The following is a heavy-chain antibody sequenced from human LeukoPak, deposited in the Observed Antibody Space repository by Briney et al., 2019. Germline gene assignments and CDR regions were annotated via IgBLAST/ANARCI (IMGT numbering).Heavy chain of an antibody. D-gene: IGHD1-7*01. V-gene: IGHV4-59*01. CDR3: ARGPVGGTTYNDGDAFDI. J-gene: IGHJ3*02. Sequence: PSETLSLTCTVSGGSISRYYWSWIRQPPGKGLEWIGYSYYSGSTNYNPSLKSRVTISVDTSKNQFSLKLSSVTAADTAVYYCARGPVGGTTYNDGDAFDIWGQGIMVTVSS. CDR2: SYYSGST. CDR1: GGSISRYY.